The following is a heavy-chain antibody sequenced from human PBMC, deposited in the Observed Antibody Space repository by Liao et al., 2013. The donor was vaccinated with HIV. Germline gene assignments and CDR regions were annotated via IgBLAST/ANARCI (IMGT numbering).Heavy chain of an antibody. CDR3: ARVDQYYDYWRGYENWFDP. D-gene: IGHD3-3*01. CDR1: GGSISSYY. CDR2: IYTSGST. J-gene: IGHJ5*02. Sequence: QVLLQESGPGLVKPSETLSLTCSVSGGSISSYYWTWIRQSAEKGLEWIGRIYTSGSTNYNPSLKSRVTMSVDTSKNQFSLKLSSVTAADTAVYYCARVDQYYDYWRGYENWFDPWGQGTLVTVSS. V-gene: IGHV4-4*07.